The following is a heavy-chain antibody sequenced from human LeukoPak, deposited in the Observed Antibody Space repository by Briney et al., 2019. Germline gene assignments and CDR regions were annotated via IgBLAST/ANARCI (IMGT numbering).Heavy chain of an antibody. CDR1: GFTFRTYA. J-gene: IGHJ4*02. Sequence: GGSLRLSCAASGFTFRTYALSWVRQAPGKGLEWVSGISGTGFSTYYADSVEGRFTISRDNSKYTLYLQMNSLRAEDTAVYYCAKRPHSSGYYFDYWGQGTLVTVSS. CDR3: AKRPHSSGYYFDY. V-gene: IGHV3-23*01. CDR2: ISGTGFST. D-gene: IGHD5-18*01.